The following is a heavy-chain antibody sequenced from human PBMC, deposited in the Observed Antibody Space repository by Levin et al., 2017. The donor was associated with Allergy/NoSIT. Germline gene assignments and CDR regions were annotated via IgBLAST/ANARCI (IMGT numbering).Heavy chain of an antibody. D-gene: IGHD6-6*01. CDR2: IYSGGST. CDR1: GFTISSNY. Sequence: GGSLRLSCAASGFTISSNYMSWVRQAPGKGLEWVSVIYSGGSTYYADSVKGRFTISRDNSKNTLYLQMNSLRAEDTAVYYCARCSSLGDYYYGMDVWGQGTTVTVSS. J-gene: IGHJ6*02. V-gene: IGHV3-53*01. CDR3: ARCSSLGDYYYGMDV.